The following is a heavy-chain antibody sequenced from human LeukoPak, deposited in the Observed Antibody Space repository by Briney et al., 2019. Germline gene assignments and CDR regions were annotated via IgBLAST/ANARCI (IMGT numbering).Heavy chain of an antibody. CDR3: AKASDDYGDHDAFDI. Sequence: GGSLRLSCAASGFTFSSYAMSWVRQAPGKGLEWVSAISGSGGSTYYADSVKGRFTISGDNSKNTLYLQMNSLRAEDTAVYYCAKASDDYGDHDAFDIWGQGTMVTVSS. CDR2: ISGSGGST. D-gene: IGHD4-17*01. CDR1: GFTFSSYA. V-gene: IGHV3-23*01. J-gene: IGHJ3*02.